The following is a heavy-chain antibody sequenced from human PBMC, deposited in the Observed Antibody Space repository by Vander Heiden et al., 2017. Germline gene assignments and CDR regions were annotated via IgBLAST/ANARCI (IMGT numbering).Heavy chain of an antibody. CDR1: GGSISSSSYY. Sequence: LQLQEAGPGLVERSETLSLTCTVSGGSISSSSYYWGWIRQPPGKGLEWIGSIYYSGSTYYNPSLKSRVTISVDTSKNQFSLTLSSVTEADTAVYYCARHRKQWLAFFDYWGQGTLVTVSS. CDR2: IYYSGST. J-gene: IGHJ4*02. CDR3: ARHRKQWLAFFDY. V-gene: IGHV4-39*01. D-gene: IGHD6-19*01.